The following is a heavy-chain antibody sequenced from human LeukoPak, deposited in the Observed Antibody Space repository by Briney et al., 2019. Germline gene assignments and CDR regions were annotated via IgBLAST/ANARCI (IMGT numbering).Heavy chain of an antibody. V-gene: IGHV3-23*01. CDR3: AKGSSSSRPYYFDY. Sequence: GESLRLSCVVSRFTFSKYAMSWVRQAPGMGLEWISAITGGGDDTYYADSVKGRFTISRDNSRNSLYLQMNSLRVEDTAVYYCAKGSSSSRPYYFDYWGQGALVTVSS. CDR2: ITGGGDDT. D-gene: IGHD6-6*01. J-gene: IGHJ4*02. CDR1: RFTFSKYA.